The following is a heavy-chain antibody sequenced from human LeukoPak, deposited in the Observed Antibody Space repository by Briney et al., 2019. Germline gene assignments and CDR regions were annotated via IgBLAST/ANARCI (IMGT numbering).Heavy chain of an antibody. Sequence: PSETLSLTCAVYGGSFSAYYWSWIRQPPGKGLEWIGDINHSGSTNNNPSLESRVTISVDTSKNQLSLKLSSVTAADTAVYYCARARPTVTDDYDAFDIWGQGTMVTVSS. CDR3: ARARPTVTDDYDAFDI. J-gene: IGHJ3*02. D-gene: IGHD4-17*01. CDR1: GGSFSAYY. V-gene: IGHV4-34*01. CDR2: INHSGST.